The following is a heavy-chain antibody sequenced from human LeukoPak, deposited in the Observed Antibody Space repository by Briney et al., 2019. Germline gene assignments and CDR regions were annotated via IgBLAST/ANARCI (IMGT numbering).Heavy chain of an antibody. CDR3: ARPGGGPIR. CDR1: SGSINSYH. D-gene: IGHD2-15*01. V-gene: IGHV4-4*07. Sequence: SETLSLTCTVSSGSINSYHWAWIRQAAGRRLEWVGRVHISGSTNYNPSLKSRVTISVDTSKNQFSLKLTSVTAADTAIYYCARPGGGPIRWGQGTLVTVSS. J-gene: IGHJ4*02. CDR2: VHISGST.